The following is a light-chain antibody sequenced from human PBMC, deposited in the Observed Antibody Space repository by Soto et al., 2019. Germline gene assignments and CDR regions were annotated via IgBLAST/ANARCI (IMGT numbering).Light chain of an antibody. CDR2: DTS. V-gene: IGKV3-11*01. CDR3: HQRNK. CDR1: QFLSSY. Sequence: EIVFSPVSATPSLSPGGRAPLSCRASQFLSSYLAWYQQKPGQPPRLLIYDTSNRATGIPARFSGSRSGTDFTLTISSLEPEDFGVYFCHQRNKFGQGTRLEIK. J-gene: IGKJ5*01.